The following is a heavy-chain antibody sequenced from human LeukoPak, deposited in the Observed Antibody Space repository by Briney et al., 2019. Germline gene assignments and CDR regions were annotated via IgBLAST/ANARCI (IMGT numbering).Heavy chain of an antibody. CDR2: IYSSGST. J-gene: IGHJ4*02. CDR3: ARGPPPDFDC. CDR1: GGSISNYY. Sequence: SETLSLTCTVSGGSISNYYWSWIRQPAGKGLEWIGRIYSSGSTDYNPSLKSRVTMSVDTSKNQFSLNLRSVTAADTAVYYRARGPPPDFDCWGQGTLVTVSS. V-gene: IGHV4-4*07.